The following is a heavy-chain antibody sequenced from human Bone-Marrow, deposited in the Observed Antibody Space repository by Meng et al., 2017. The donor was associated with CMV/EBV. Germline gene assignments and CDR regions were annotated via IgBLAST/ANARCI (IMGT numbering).Heavy chain of an antibody. J-gene: IGHJ6*02. CDR2: IYHSGST. Sequence: SETLSLTCAVSGGSISSSNWWSWVRQPPGKGLEWIGEIYHSGSTNYNPSLKSRVTISVDTSKNQFSLKLSSVTAADTAVYYCAREDTAMVIYYGMDVWGQGTTVTVSS. D-gene: IGHD5-18*01. CDR1: GGSISSSNW. V-gene: IGHV4-4*02. CDR3: AREDTAMVIYYGMDV.